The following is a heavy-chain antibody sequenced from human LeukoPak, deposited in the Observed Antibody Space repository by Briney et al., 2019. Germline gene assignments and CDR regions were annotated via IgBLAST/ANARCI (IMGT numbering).Heavy chain of an antibody. Sequence: PSETLSLTCAVYGGSLSGYYWSWIRQPPGKGLEWIGEINHSGSTNYNPSLKSRVTISVDTSKNQFSLKLSSVTAADTAVYYCARLAVYSSPYYYYYMDVWGKGTTVTVSS. D-gene: IGHD6-13*01. CDR3: ARLAVYSSPYYYYYMDV. CDR2: INHSGST. CDR1: GGSLSGYY. V-gene: IGHV4-34*01. J-gene: IGHJ6*03.